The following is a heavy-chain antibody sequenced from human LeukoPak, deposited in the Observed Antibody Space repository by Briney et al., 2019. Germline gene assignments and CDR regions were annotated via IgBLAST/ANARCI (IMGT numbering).Heavy chain of an antibody. D-gene: IGHD6-19*01. V-gene: IGHV4-39*01. J-gene: IGHJ4*02. Sequence: SETLSLTCTVSGGSISSSSYYWGWIPQPPGKGLEWIGSIYYSGSTYYNPSLKSRVTISVDTSKNQFSLKLSSVTAADTAVYYCARHCSGCPKPFDYWGQGTLVTVSS. CDR2: IYYSGST. CDR1: GGSISSSSYY. CDR3: ARHCSGCPKPFDY.